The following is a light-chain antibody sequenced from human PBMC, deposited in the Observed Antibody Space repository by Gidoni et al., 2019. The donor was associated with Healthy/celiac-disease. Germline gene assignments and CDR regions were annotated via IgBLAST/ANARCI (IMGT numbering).Light chain of an antibody. V-gene: IGKV1-39*01. J-gene: IGKJ5*01. CDR2: AAS. CDR1: QSISSY. Sequence: QSASSLSASVGDRVTITCRASQSISSYLNWYQQKPGKAPKLLIYAASSLQSGVPSRFSGSGSGTDFTLTLSSLQPEDFATYYCQQSYSTPRITFGQXTRLEIK. CDR3: QQSYSTPRIT.